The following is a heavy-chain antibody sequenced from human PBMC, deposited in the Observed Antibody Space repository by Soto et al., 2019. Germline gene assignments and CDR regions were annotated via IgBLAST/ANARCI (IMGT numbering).Heavy chain of an antibody. Sequence: QVQLVESGGGVVQPGRSLRLSCAASGFTFSSYAMHWVRQAPGKGLEWVAVISYDGSNKYYADSVKGRFTISRDNSKNTLYLQMNSLRAEDTAVYYCARDHHYDMLTGFSWFDPWGQGTLVTVSS. CDR3: ARDHHYDMLTGFSWFDP. D-gene: IGHD3-9*01. CDR1: GFTFSSYA. V-gene: IGHV3-30-3*01. J-gene: IGHJ5*02. CDR2: ISYDGSNK.